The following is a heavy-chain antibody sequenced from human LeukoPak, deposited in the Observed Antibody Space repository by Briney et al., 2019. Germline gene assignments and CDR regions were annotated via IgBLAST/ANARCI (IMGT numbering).Heavy chain of an antibody. D-gene: IGHD6-19*01. CDR3: GKDGGQYSSGPEFDP. CDR2: ISGGGERT. J-gene: IGHJ5*02. V-gene: IGHV3-23*01. Sequence: VESLGLSCAASGIVFSTTAMNWARQSPGRGLEWVSAISGGGERTFYADSVKGRFTISRDNSKNMLYLQMNSLRVDDTAIYFCGKDGGQYSSGPEFDPRGQGALVTVSS. CDR1: GIVFSTTA.